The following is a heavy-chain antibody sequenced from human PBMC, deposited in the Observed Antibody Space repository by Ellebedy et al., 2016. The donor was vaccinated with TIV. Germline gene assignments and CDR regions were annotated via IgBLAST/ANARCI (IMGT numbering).Heavy chain of an antibody. J-gene: IGHJ4*02. CDR1: GYSISSGYF. CDR2: IYHVGTT. CDR3: ASRRYNYGQNYFDY. D-gene: IGHD5-18*01. Sequence: SETLSLTXTVSGYSISSGYFWGWIRQPPGKGLEWIGSIYHVGTTFYNPSLNSRVTISVDTSKSQFSLKLTSVTAADTAVYYCASRRYNYGQNYFDYWGQGTLVTVSS. V-gene: IGHV4-38-2*02.